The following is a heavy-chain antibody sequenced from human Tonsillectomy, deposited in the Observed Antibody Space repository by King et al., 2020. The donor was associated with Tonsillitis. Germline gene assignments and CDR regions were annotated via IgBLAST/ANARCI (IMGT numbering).Heavy chain of an antibody. D-gene: IGHD3-22*01. Sequence: QLVQSGAEVKKPGASVKVSCKASGYTFTNYGVTWVRQAPGQGLEWMGWISGYNGNTNYAQKVQGRVTMTTDTSTSTAYMELRSLRSDDTAVYYCVRSIGYYDSSGYLYYGMDVWGQGTTVTVSS. CDR1: GYTFTNYG. CDR3: VRSIGYYDSSGYLYYGMDV. V-gene: IGHV1-18*01. J-gene: IGHJ6*02. CDR2: ISGYNGNT.